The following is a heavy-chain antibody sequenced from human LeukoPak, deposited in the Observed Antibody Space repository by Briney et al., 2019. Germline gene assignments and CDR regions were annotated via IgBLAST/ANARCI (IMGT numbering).Heavy chain of an antibody. CDR1: GGALSSNSYY. Sequence: SETLSLTCSVSGGALSSNSYYWGWVRQPPGKGLEWIGEIYRSGTTNYKPSLKSRVTISLDKSRNHFSLKLTSVTAADSAVYYCARRSPYSTGWSSYFDYWGQGALVTVSS. V-gene: IGHV4-39*07. D-gene: IGHD6-19*01. J-gene: IGHJ4*02. CDR3: ARRSPYSTGWSSYFDY. CDR2: IYRSGTT.